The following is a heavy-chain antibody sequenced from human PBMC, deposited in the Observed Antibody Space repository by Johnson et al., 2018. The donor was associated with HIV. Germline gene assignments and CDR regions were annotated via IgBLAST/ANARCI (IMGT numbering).Heavy chain of an antibody. J-gene: IGHJ3*02. CDR3: ARGDHDFWSGPLI. Sequence: QVQLVESGGGVVQPGRSLRLSCAASGFTFSSYALHWVRQAPGKGLEWVTVISYDGSNKYYADSVKGRFTISRDNPKNTLYLQMNSLRAEDTALYYCARGDHDFWSGPLIWGQGTMVTVSS. CDR2: ISYDGSNK. CDR1: GFTFSSYA. V-gene: IGHV3-30*04. D-gene: IGHD3-3*01.